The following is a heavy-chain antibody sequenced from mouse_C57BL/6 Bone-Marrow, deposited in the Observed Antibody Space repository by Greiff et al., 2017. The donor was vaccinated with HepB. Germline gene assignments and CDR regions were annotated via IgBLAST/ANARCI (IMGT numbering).Heavy chain of an antibody. J-gene: IGHJ1*03. Sequence: VKLQQPGAELVKPGASVKMSCKASGYTFTSYWITWVKQRPGQGLEWIGDIYPGSGSTNYNEKFKSKATLTVDTSSSTAYMQLSSLTSEDSAVYYCARRQYDDSRYFDVWGTGTTVTVSS. CDR2: IYPGSGST. D-gene: IGHD2-3*01. CDR3: ARRQYDDSRYFDV. V-gene: IGHV1-55*01. CDR1: GYTFTSYW.